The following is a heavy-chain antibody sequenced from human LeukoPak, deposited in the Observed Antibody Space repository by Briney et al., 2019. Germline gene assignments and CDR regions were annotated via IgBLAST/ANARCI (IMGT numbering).Heavy chain of an antibody. CDR1: TFTFSSFA. CDR2: ISGSGHIT. J-gene: IGHJ4*02. CDR3: ARPRGNVEMAAIPFDY. Sequence: GGSLRLSCAASTFTFSSFAMSWVRQAPGRGLEWVSTISGSGHITFYADSVKGRFTISSDNSKNTLYLQMNSLRAEDTAVYYCARPRGNVEMAAIPFDYWGQGTLVTVSS. D-gene: IGHD5-24*01. V-gene: IGHV3-23*01.